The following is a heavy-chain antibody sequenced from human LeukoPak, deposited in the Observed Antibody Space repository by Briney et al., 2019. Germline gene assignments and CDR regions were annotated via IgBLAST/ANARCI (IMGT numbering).Heavy chain of an antibody. J-gene: IGHJ5*02. D-gene: IGHD4-23*01. Sequence: GGSLRLSCSASGFTFNDYWMVWVRQAPGKGLEWVANIRQDDSEKNYVDSVKGRFTISRDNAKFSLYLQMNSLRSEDTAVYYCARDYGGNYNWFDPWGQGTLVTVSS. V-gene: IGHV3-7*03. CDR1: GFTFNDYW. CDR3: ARDYGGNYNWFDP. CDR2: IRQDDSEK.